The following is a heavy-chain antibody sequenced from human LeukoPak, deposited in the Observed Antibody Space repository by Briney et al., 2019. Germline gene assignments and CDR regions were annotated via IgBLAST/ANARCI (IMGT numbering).Heavy chain of an antibody. CDR2: ISGSGGST. V-gene: IGHV3-23*01. Sequence: PGGSLRLSCAASGFTFTSYAMSWVRPPPGKGLEWVSAISGSGGSTYYADSVKGRFTISRDNSKNTLYLQMNSLRAEDTAVYYCAKRRTHIVVVPAAIGAFDIWGQGTMVTVSS. J-gene: IGHJ3*02. D-gene: IGHD2-2*01. CDR1: GFTFTSYA. CDR3: AKRRTHIVVVPAAIGAFDI.